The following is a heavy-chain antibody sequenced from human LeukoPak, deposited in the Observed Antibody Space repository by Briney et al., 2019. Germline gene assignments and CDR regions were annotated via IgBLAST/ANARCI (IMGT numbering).Heavy chain of an antibody. CDR3: GRGREGFTSYGSGFDS. V-gene: IGHV1-69*06. CDR2: IIPIFGTA. D-gene: IGHD3-10*01. J-gene: IGHJ4*02. CDR1: GGTFSSYA. Sequence: SVKVSCKASGGTFSSYAISWVRQAPGQGLEWMGGIIPIFGTANYAQKFQGRGTITADKSTSTAYMELSSLRSEDTAAEYCGRGREGFTSYGSGFDSGGKGPLVTVSS.